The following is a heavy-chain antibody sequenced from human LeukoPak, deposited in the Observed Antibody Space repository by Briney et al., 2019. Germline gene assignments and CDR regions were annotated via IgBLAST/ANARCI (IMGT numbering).Heavy chain of an antibody. CDR3: ASSGWYEGGID. CDR2: VYYSGTT. D-gene: IGHD6-19*01. Sequence: SETLSLTCSVSGGSISLSYYYWGWIRQPPGKALEWIGSVYYSGTTSYNPSLKSRVTISVDMSKNHFSLRLSSVTAADTAVYYCASSGWYEGGIDWGQGTLVTVSS. J-gene: IGHJ4*02. CDR1: GGSISLSYYY. V-gene: IGHV4-39*07.